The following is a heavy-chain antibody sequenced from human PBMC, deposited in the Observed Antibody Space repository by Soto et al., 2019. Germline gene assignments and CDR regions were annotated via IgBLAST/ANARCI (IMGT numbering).Heavy chain of an antibody. D-gene: IGHD6-25*01. J-gene: IGHJ4*02. Sequence: QVQLQESGPGLVKPSGTLSLTCAVSGGSISSNNWWTWVRQPPGKGLEWIGEIFHRGSTNYNPSLTTRVIMSLDKAKNQFSLNLPSVTAADTAISYCARHAASFDFWGQGALVTVSS. CDR2: IFHRGST. CDR1: GGSISSNNW. V-gene: IGHV4-4*02. CDR3: ARHAASFDF.